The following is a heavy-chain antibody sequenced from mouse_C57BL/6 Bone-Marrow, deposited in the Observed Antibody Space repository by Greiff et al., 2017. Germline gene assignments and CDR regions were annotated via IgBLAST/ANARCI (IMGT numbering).Heavy chain of an antibody. Sequence: VQGVESGAELVRPGASVTLSCTASGYTFTDYEMHWVKQTPVHGLEWIGAIDPETGGTAYNQKFKGKAILTADKSSSTAYMELRSLTSEDSAVYYCTRWLPVYAMDYWGQGTTVTVSS. D-gene: IGHD2-2*01. CDR1: GYTFTDYE. V-gene: IGHV1-15*01. CDR2: IDPETGGT. J-gene: IGHJ4*01. CDR3: TRWLPVYAMDY.